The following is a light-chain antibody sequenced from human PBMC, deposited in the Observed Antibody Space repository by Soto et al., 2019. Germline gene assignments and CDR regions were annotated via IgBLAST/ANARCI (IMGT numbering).Light chain of an antibody. Sequence: EFVLTQSPGTLSLSPGERATLSCRASQTVINNYLAWYQQKPGQAPRLLIYDASSRATAIPDRFSGSGSGTDFTLTISRLEPDDFGLYYCHQYGNSPLTFGGGTKVDIK. CDR3: HQYGNSPLT. CDR1: QTVINNY. CDR2: DAS. V-gene: IGKV3-20*01. J-gene: IGKJ4*01.